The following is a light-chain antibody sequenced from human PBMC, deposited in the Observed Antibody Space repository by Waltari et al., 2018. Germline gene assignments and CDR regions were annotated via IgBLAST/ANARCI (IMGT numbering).Light chain of an antibody. J-gene: IGKJ1*01. CDR2: GAS. CDR1: QTISNNY. Sequence: RASQTISNNYLAWYQQKPGQAPRLLIFGASKRAPGIPERFSGSGSGTDFTLTINGLEPEDAAVFYCQQYAASWWTFGQGAKVEIK. V-gene: IGKV3-20*01. CDR3: QQYAASWWT.